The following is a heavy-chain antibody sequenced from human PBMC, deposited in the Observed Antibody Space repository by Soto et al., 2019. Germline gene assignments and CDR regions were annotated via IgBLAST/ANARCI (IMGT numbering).Heavy chain of an antibody. V-gene: IGHV4-59*01. CDR2: IYYSGTT. CDR1: GGSISSYY. J-gene: IGHJ5*02. CDR3: AREARYCISTSCSWLDP. Sequence: PSETLSLTCTVSGGSISSYYWSWIRQPPGKGLEWIGYIYYSGTTNYNPSLKSRVAISVDTTKNQFSLNLSSVTAADTAVYYCAREARYCISTSCSWLDPWGQGTLVTVSS. D-gene: IGHD2-2*01.